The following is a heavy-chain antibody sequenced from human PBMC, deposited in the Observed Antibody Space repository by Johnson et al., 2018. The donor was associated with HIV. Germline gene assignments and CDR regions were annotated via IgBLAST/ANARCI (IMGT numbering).Heavy chain of an antibody. D-gene: IGHD5-18*01. Sequence: QVQLVESGGGVVQPGRSLRLSCAASGFTFSSYGIHWVRQAPGKGLEWVTVTSYDGSNKYYADSVKGRFTISRDNSKNTLYLQMNSLRAEDTAVYYCARVRGYSYGAHAFDIRGQGTMVTVSS. CDR2: TSYDGSNK. CDR1: GFTFSSYG. J-gene: IGHJ3*02. V-gene: IGHV3-30-3*01. CDR3: ARVRGYSYGAHAFDI.